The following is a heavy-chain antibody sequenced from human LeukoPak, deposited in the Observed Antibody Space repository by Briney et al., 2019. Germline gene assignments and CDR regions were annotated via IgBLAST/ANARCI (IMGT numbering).Heavy chain of an antibody. CDR1: GGSISSYY. Sequence: SETLSLTCTVSGGSISSYYWSWIRQPPGKGLEWIGYIYYSGSTNYNPSLKSRVTISVDTSKNQFSPKLTSVTAADTAVYYCASAWGTYCGGDCNTNAFDVWGQGTMVTVSS. J-gene: IGHJ3*01. CDR3: ASAWGTYCGGDCNTNAFDV. D-gene: IGHD2-21*02. V-gene: IGHV4-59*01. CDR2: IYYSGST.